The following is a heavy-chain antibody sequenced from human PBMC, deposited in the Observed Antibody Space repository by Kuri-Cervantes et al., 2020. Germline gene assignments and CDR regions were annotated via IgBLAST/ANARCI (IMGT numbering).Heavy chain of an antibody. V-gene: IGHV4-59*01. CDR1: GGSISSYY. J-gene: IGHJ2*01. D-gene: IGHD1-1*01. CDR3: ARGERWYFDL. Sequence: GSLRLSCTVSGGSISSYYWSWIRQPPGKGLEWIGYIYYSGSTNYNPSLKSRVTISVDTSKNQFSLKLSSVTAADTAVYYCARGERWYFDLWGRGTLVTVSS. CDR2: IYYSGST.